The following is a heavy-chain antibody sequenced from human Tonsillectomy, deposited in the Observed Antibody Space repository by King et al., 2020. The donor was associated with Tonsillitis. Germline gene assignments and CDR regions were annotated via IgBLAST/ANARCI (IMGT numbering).Heavy chain of an antibody. V-gene: IGHV4-59*01. CDR2: IYYSGST. J-gene: IGHJ4*02. CDR3: ARGEITIFGANPTYFDY. CDR1: GGSISSYY. Sequence: QLQESGPGLVKPSETLSLTCTVSGGSISSYYWSWIRQPPGKGLEWIGYIYYSGSTNYNPSLKSRVTISVDTSKNQFSLKLSSVTAADTAVYYCARGEITIFGANPTYFDYWGQGTLVTVSS. D-gene: IGHD3-3*01.